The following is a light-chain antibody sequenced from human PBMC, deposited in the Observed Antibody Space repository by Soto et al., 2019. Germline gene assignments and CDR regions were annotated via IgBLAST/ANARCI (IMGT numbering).Light chain of an antibody. Sequence: SELAQSPGTLSLSPGESDTLSCRASQSVSNNYLAWYQQQPGPAPRLLIYGASNRATGIPGRFSGSGSGTDFPLTISRLEPEDFAVYYCQQYSSSGTFGRGTKVDIK. CDR2: GAS. J-gene: IGKJ4*02. CDR1: QSVSNNY. V-gene: IGKV3-20*01. CDR3: QQYSSSGT.